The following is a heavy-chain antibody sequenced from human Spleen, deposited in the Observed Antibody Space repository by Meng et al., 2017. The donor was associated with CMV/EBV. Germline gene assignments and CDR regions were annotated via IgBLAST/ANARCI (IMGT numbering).Heavy chain of an antibody. V-gene: IGHV3-21*01. CDR3: ARVVEYYDFWSGYYWGDYYYGMDV. J-gene: IGHJ6*02. CDR2: ISSSSSYI. D-gene: IGHD3-3*01. Sequence: MNGVRQPPGKGLEWVSSISSSSSYIAYADSVKGRFTISRDNAKNSLYLQMNSLRAEDTAVYYCARVVEYYDFWSGYYWGDYYYGMDVWGQGTTVTVSS.